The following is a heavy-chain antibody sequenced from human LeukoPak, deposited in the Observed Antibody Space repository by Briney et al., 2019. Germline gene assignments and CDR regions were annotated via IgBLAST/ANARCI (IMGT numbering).Heavy chain of an antibody. V-gene: IGHV3-48*01. Sequence: GGSLRLSCAASGFTLSSYSMNWVCQAPGKGLEWVSYISSSSSTIYYADSVKGRFTISRDNAKNSLYLQMNSLRAEDTAVYYCARVVIGLVLNYHYYYMDVWGKGTTVTVSS. CDR3: ARVVIGLVLNYHYYYMDV. CDR2: ISSSSSTI. CDR1: GFTLSSYS. D-gene: IGHD2/OR15-2a*01. J-gene: IGHJ6*03.